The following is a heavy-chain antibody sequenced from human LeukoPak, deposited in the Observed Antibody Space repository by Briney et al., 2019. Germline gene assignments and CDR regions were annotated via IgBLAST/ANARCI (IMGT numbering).Heavy chain of an antibody. CDR2: ISYSENT. V-gene: IGHV4-39*01. Sequence: KPSETLSLTCTVSGGSISTSSYFWGWIRQPPGKGLEWIGSISYSENTQYNPSLESRVTISVDPMKNQFSLKVSSVTAADTAVYYCARQGSGYGYGYVTYWGQGALVTVSS. CDR3: ARQGSGYGYGYVTY. J-gene: IGHJ4*02. D-gene: IGHD5-18*01. CDR1: GGSISTSSYF.